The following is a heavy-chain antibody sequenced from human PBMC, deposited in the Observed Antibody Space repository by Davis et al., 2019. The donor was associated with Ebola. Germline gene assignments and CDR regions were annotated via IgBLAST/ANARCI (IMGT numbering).Heavy chain of an antibody. Sequence: AASVKVSCKASGYTFTSYAMHWVRQAPGQRLEWMGWINAGNGNTKYSQKFQGRVTITRDTSASTAYMELSSLRSEDTAVYYCARDPSSGYYFLLPHYYFDYWGQGTLVTVSS. J-gene: IGHJ4*02. V-gene: IGHV1-3*01. CDR2: INAGNGNT. CDR1: GYTFTSYA. CDR3: ARDPSSGYYFLLPHYYFDY. D-gene: IGHD3-22*01.